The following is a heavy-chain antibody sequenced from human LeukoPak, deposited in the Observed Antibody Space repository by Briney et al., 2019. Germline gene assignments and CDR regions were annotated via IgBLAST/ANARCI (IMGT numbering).Heavy chain of an antibody. CDR3: ARGNPYDFWSGYYALDY. CDR2: INHSGST. V-gene: IGHV4-34*01. Sequence: SETLSLTCAVYGGSFSGYYWSWLRHPPGKGLEWSGEINHSGSTNYNPYLKSRVTISVDTSKNQFSLKLSSVTAAATAVYYCARGNPYDFWSGYYALDYWCQGALVTVSS. CDR1: GGSFSGYY. D-gene: IGHD3-3*01. J-gene: IGHJ4*02.